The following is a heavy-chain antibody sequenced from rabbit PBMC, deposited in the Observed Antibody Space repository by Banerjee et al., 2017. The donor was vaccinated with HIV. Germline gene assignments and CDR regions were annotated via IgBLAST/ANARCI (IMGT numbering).Heavy chain of an antibody. CDR2: INTSSGNT. V-gene: IGHV1S40*01. J-gene: IGHJ3*01. Sequence: VRQAPGKGLEWIACINTSSGNTVYANWAKGRFTISKTSSTTVTLQMTSLTAADTATYFCARGVAGYGGWGAANFWGQGTLVTVS. CDR3: ARGVAGYGGWGAANF. D-gene: IGHD4-1*01.